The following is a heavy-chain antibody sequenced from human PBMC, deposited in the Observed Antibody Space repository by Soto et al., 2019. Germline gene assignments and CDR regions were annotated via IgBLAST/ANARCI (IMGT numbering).Heavy chain of an antibody. J-gene: IGHJ4*02. D-gene: IGHD3-3*01. CDR3: ARTQGSGVSDY. Sequence: QVQLQESGPGLVKPSETLSLACSVSGDSITHNYWSWIRQPPGKGLEWLAYISHSARINYNPSLKSRVSISLDTSKNQCSLRVNSLTPADTALYYCARTQGSGVSDYWGQGTLVTVSS. CDR2: ISHSARI. CDR1: GDSITHNY. V-gene: IGHV4-59*01.